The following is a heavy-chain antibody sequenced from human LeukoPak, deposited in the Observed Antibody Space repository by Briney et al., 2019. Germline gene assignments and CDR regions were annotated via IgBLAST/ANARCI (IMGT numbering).Heavy chain of an antibody. J-gene: IGHJ6*04. CDR1: GDSVTTYY. CDR2: VYYSGSA. V-gene: IGHV4-59*02. D-gene: IGHD4-11*01. CDR3: ARDGSNWSNDYYHGVDV. Sequence: SETLSLTCTLSGDSVTTYYWSWIRQPPGKGLEWLGYVYYSGSATYNPSLKRRVTISVDTSKNQFSLRLSSVTAADTAVYYCARDGSNWSNDYYHGVDVWGEGTTVTVSS.